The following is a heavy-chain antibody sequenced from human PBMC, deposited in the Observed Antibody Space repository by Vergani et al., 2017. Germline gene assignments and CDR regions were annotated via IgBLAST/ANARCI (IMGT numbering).Heavy chain of an antibody. CDR3: AGLSRITIFGVANWDAFDI. D-gene: IGHD3-3*01. CDR2: IYPGDSDT. V-gene: IGHV5-51*01. CDR1: GYSFTSYW. J-gene: IGHJ3*02. Sequence: EVQLVQSGAEVKKPGESLKISCKGSGYSFTSYWIGWVRQMPGKGLEWMGIIYPGDSDTSYSPSFQGQVTISADKSISTAYLQWSSLKASDTAMYYCAGLSRITIFGVANWDAFDIWGQGTMVTVSS.